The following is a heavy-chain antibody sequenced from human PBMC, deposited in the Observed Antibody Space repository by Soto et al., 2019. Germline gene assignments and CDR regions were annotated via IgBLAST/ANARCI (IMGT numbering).Heavy chain of an antibody. CDR2: IIPIFGTA. J-gene: IGHJ5*02. CDR3: ARIHPATDDSEGP. CDR1: GYTFTSYG. V-gene: IGHV1-69*13. D-gene: IGHD2-21*02. Sequence: ASVKVSCKASGYTFTSYGISWVRQAPGQGLEWMGGIIPIFGTANYAQKFQGRVTITADESTSTAYMELSSLRSEDTAVYYCARIHPATDDSEGPWGQGTLVTSPQ.